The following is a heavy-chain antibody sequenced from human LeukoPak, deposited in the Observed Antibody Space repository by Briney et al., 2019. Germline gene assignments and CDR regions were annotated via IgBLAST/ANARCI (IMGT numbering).Heavy chain of an antibody. D-gene: IGHD3-3*01. CDR2: IIPIFGTA. CDR3: ARTDYDFWSGNTGGAFDI. Sequence: SVKVSCKASGGTFSSYAISWVRQAPGQGLEWIGRIIPIFGTANYAQKFQGRVTITTDESTSTAYMELSGLRSEDTAVYYCARTDYDFWSGNTGGAFDIRGQGTMVTVSS. CDR1: GGTFSSYA. V-gene: IGHV1-69*05. J-gene: IGHJ3*02.